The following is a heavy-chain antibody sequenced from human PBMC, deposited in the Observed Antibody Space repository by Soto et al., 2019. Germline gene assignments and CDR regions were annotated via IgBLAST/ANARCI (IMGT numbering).Heavy chain of an antibody. V-gene: IGHV3-9*01. CDR2: ISCNSATI. J-gene: IGHJ5*02. Sequence: PGGSLRLSCEDSGFTFASFALQWIRQVPWKGLEWVSSISCNSATIAYADSVKGRFTISRDNANNVVYLQMNNLRAEDTALYYCAKGQHISGYYEWLDPWGQGSLVTASS. CDR1: GFTFASFA. D-gene: IGHD3-22*01. CDR3: AKGQHISGYYEWLDP.